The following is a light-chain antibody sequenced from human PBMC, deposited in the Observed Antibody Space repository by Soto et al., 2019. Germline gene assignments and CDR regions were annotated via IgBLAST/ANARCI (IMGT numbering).Light chain of an antibody. J-gene: IGKJ5*01. Sequence: EIVMPQSPATLSVSPGERATLSCRASQSVSSNLAWYQQKPGQAPRLLIYGASTRATGIPARFSGSGSGTEFTLTISSLQSEDFAVYYCQQYNDWPPKITFGQGTRLEI. V-gene: IGKV3-15*01. CDR3: QQYNDWPPKIT. CDR1: QSVSSN. CDR2: GAS.